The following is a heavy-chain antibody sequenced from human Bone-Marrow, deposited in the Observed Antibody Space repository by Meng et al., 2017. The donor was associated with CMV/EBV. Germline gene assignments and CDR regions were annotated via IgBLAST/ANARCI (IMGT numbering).Heavy chain of an antibody. CDR3: ARGVRFHPHDY. J-gene: IGHJ4*02. CDR1: GFTFSSYW. D-gene: IGHD3-3*01. V-gene: IGHV3-74*01. CDR2: INSDGSST. Sequence: GESLKIPCAASGFTFSSYWMHWVRQAPGKGLVWVSRINSDGSSTSYADSVKGRFTISRDNAKNTLYLQMNSLRAEDTAVYYCARGVRFHPHDYWGQGTLVTVSS.